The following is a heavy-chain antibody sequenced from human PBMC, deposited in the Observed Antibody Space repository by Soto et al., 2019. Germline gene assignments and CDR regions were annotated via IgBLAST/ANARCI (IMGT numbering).Heavy chain of an antibody. CDR3: AREAWDFWSGTPHDPLDL. CDR1: GFTFSGYA. Sequence: QVQLVESGGGVVQSGRSLRLSCAASGFTFSGYAMHWVRQAPGRGLEWMTVISYDGSNKYYADSVKGRLTISRDNSKNTMYLQMNSVRAEDTAVYYCAREAWDFWSGTPHDPLDLWGPGTVVTVSS. V-gene: IGHV3-30-3*01. D-gene: IGHD3-3*01. CDR2: ISYDGSNK. J-gene: IGHJ3*01.